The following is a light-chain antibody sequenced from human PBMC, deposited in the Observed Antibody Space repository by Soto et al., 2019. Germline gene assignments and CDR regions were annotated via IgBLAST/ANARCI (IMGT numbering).Light chain of an antibody. Sequence: DIQMTQSPSPLSASVGDRATITCLASESIANYLNWYQQKPGKAPNLLIYAASTLQTGVPSRFSGSGSGTDFTLTISSLQTEDFATYFCQQSYIRPYTFGQGTKRDI. CDR3: QQSYIRPYT. J-gene: IGKJ2*01. V-gene: IGKV1-39*01. CDR2: AAS. CDR1: ESIANY.